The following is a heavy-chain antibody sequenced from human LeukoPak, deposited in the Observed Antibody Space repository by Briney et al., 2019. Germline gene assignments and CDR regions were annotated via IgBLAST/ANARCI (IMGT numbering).Heavy chain of an antibody. V-gene: IGHV3-33*08. CDR2: IWADESKK. Sequence: PGRSLRLSCAASGFSFRSYAMHWVRQAPGKGLEWVAAIWADESKKNYADSVKGRFTISRDNSKNTLYLQMNSLSGEDTAVYYCARGYYYYMDVWGQGTTVTFSS. CDR3: ARGYYYYMDV. J-gene: IGHJ6*02. CDR1: GFSFRSYA.